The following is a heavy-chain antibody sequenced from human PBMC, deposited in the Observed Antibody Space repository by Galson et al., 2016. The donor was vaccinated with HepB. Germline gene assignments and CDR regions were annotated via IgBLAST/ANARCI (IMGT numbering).Heavy chain of an antibody. Sequence: SVKVSCKASGYTFSNYAIHWVRQAPGQRLEWMAWINAGIGSKNHAQKFQGRVTITRDTSATTAYMELSNLRSEDTAIYYCARDVSARRGFDIWGQGTKVTVTS. V-gene: IGHV1-3*01. D-gene: IGHD3-10*01. CDR3: ARDVSARRGFDI. J-gene: IGHJ3*02. CDR1: GYTFSNYA. CDR2: INAGIGSK.